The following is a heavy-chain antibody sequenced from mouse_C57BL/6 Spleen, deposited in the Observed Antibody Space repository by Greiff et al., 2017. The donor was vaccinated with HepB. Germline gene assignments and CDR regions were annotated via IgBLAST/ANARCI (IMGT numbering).Heavy chain of an antibody. CDR3: AKNYYGSSCYYAMDY. Sequence: EVHLVESGGGLVKPGGSLKLSCAASGFTFSDYGMHWVRQAPEKGLEWVAYISSGSSTIYYADTVKGRFTISRDNAKNTLFLQMTSLRSEDTAMYYCAKNYYGSSCYYAMDYWGQGTSVTVSS. J-gene: IGHJ4*01. D-gene: IGHD1-1*01. CDR2: ISSGSSTI. V-gene: IGHV5-17*01. CDR1: GFTFSDYG.